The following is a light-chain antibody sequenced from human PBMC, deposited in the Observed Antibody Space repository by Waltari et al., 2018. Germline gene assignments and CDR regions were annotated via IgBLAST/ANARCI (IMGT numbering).Light chain of an antibody. Sequence: DIVMTQSPDSLAVSLGARATINWKSSQSVLFSLKHKNYLAWYQQKPGQPPKLLIYWASTRESGVPDRFSGSESGTDFNLTISSLQAEDVAVYYCQQYCTTPLTFGGGTKVEIK. CDR1: QSVLFSLKHKNY. CDR2: WAS. CDR3: QQYCTTPLT. J-gene: IGKJ4*01. V-gene: IGKV4-1*01.